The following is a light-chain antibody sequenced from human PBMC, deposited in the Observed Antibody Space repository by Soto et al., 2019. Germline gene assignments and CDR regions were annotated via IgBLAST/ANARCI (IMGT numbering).Light chain of an antibody. CDR1: HSMSNSN. J-gene: IGKJ4*01. Sequence: IVLTHSPGTLSLSPLYRATLSCRASHSMSNSNLAWYQHKPGQAPRLLIYGASNRATGIPDRFSGSGSGTDFILTINRLEPEDFAVYYCQEFASNFGGGTKVDIK. CDR2: GAS. CDR3: QEFASN. V-gene: IGKV3-20*01.